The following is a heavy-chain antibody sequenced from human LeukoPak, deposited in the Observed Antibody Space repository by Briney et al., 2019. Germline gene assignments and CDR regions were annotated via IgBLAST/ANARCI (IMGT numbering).Heavy chain of an antibody. CDR2: ISSSGTTI. CDR3: ARNGLAANGYFDY. V-gene: IGHV3-48*03. Sequence: GGSLRLSCAASGFTFSSYEMNWVRQAPGKGLEWVSYISSSGTTINYSDSVKGRFTISRDNAKNSLYLQMNSLRAEDTAVYYCARNGLAANGYFDYWGQGTLVTVSS. D-gene: IGHD2-8*01. J-gene: IGHJ4*02. CDR1: GFTFSSYE.